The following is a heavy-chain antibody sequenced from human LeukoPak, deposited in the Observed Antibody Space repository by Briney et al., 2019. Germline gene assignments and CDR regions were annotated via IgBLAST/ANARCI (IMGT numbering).Heavy chain of an antibody. CDR2: IYSGGST. CDR1: GFIVSNNY. D-gene: IGHD2-8*02. J-gene: IGHJ4*02. Sequence: GGSLRLSCAASGFIVSNNYISWVRQAPGKGLEWVSVIYSGGSTYYADSVKGRFTISRDNSKNTLYLQMNSLRAEDTAVYYCVRDCDCPGGVCYRSEPFWGQGTLVTVSS. CDR3: VRDCDCPGGVCYRSEPF. V-gene: IGHV3-66*01.